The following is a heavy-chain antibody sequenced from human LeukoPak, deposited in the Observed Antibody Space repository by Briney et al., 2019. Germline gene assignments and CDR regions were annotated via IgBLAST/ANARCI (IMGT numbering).Heavy chain of an antibody. V-gene: IGHV3-23*01. Sequence: GGSLRLSCAASGFTFSSYAMSWVRQAPGKGLEWVSAISGSGGSTYYADSVKGRFTISRDNSRNTLYLQMNSLRAEDTAVYYCAKDLQMTTVSDGPFDYWGQRTLVTVSS. CDR1: GFTFSSYA. CDR2: ISGSGGST. J-gene: IGHJ4*02. D-gene: IGHD4-11*01. CDR3: AKDLQMTTVSDGPFDY.